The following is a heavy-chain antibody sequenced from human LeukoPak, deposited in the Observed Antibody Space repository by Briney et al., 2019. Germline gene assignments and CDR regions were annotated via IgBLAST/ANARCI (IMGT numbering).Heavy chain of an antibody. V-gene: IGHV4-59*01. CDR1: GGSISSYY. Sequence: SETLSLTCTVSGGSISSYYWSWIRQPPGKGLEWIGYIYYSGSTNYNPSLKSRVTISVDTSKNQFSLKLGSVTAADTAVYYCAGIESGPPGYWGQGTLVTVSS. CDR2: IYYSGST. CDR3: AGIESGPPGY. D-gene: IGHD3-3*01. J-gene: IGHJ4*02.